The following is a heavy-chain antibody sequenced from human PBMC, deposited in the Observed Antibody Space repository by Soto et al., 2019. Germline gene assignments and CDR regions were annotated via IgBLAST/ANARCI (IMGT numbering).Heavy chain of an antibody. CDR2: MHHSGRT. J-gene: IGHJ4*02. D-gene: IGHD2-15*01. Sequence: QVQLQESGPGLVKPSETLSLTCTVSGAYMRNDYYYWSWVRQNPGKDLEWIGHMHHSGRTHYNPSLKSQVAISVDTSKNQFSLYLNSVTAADTAVYYCARWVEVSLDYFDSWGQGTPVTVSS. CDR1: GAYMRNDYYY. V-gene: IGHV4-31*01. CDR3: ARWVEVSLDYFDS.